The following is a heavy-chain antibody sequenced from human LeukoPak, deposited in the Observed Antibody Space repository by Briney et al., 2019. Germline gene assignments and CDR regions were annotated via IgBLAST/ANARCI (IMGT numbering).Heavy chain of an antibody. CDR2: IRYDGSNK. D-gene: IGHD3-10*01. Sequence: HPGGSLRLSCAASGFTLSSYGMHWVRQAPGKGLGGVAFIRYDGSNKYYADSVKGRFTISRDNSKNTLYLQMNSLRAEDTAVYYCARIRFYGRIDAFDIWGQGTMVTVSS. J-gene: IGHJ3*02. CDR1: GFTLSSYG. V-gene: IGHV3-30*02. CDR3: ARIRFYGRIDAFDI.